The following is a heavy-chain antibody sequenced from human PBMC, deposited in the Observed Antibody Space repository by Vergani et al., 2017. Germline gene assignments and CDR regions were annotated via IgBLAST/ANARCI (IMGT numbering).Heavy chain of an antibody. CDR1: GYTFTSYA. D-gene: IGHD5-18*01. CDR3: ARDGYSYGYGDY. CDR2: INAGNGNT. J-gene: IGHJ4*02. V-gene: IGHV1-3*01. Sequence: QVQLVQSGAEVKKPGASVKVSCKASGYTFTSYAMHWVRQAPGQRLEWMGWINAGNGNTKYSQKFQGRVTITRDTSASTAYMEMSSLRSEDTAVYYCARDGYSYGYGDYWGQGTLVTVSS.